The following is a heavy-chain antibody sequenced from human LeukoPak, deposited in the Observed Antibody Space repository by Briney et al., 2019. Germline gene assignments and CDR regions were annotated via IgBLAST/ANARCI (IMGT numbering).Heavy chain of an antibody. V-gene: IGHV3-21*01. D-gene: IGHD4-17*01. J-gene: IGHJ4*02. Sequence: GGSLRLSCAASGFTFSSYSMNWVRQAPGKGLEWVSSISRSSDYIYYADSVKGRFTISRDNAKNSLYLQMDSLGPEDTAVYYCARDPGVDYGAYHFDSWGQGTLVTVSS. CDR2: ISRSSDYI. CDR3: ARDPGVDYGAYHFDS. CDR1: GFTFSSYS.